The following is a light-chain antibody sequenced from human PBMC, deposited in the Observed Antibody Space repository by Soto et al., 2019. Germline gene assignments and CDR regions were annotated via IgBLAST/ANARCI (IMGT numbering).Light chain of an antibody. J-gene: IGKJ1*01. V-gene: IGKV3-11*01. CDR1: QSVSSY. Sequence: VLTQSPAPLSLSPGERAILSCRASQSVSSYFAWYQQKPGQAPRLLIYDASYRATDIPTRFSGSGSGTDFTLTISSLKPEDFAVYYCQQYDSSPRTFGQGTKVEIK. CDR2: DAS. CDR3: QQYDSSPRT.